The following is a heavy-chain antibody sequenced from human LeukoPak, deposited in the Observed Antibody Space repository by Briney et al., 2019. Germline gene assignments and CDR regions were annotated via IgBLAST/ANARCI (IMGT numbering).Heavy chain of an antibody. J-gene: IGHJ4*02. D-gene: IGHD3-9*01. CDR3: ARDSYDILTGYYHLTAFFDY. CDR1: GGSISSYY. V-gene: IGHV4-59*01. Sequence: SETLSLTCTVSGGSISSYYWSWIRQPPGKGLEWIGDIYYSGSTNYNPSLKSRVTISVDTSKNQFSLKLSSVTAADTAVYYCARDSYDILTGYYHLTAFFDYWGQGTLVTVSS. CDR2: IYYSGST.